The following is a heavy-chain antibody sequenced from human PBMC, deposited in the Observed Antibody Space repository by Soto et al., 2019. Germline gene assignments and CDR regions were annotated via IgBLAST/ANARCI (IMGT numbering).Heavy chain of an antibody. D-gene: IGHD2-8*01. CDR2: ISGSGVHT. Sequence: GSLRLSCTGCGCSFFSYAMSSVRQAPGKGLEWVPTISGSGVHTYYADSVKGRFVVSRDNDKNTVYLHMSSLTGEDTAVYFCAKIEMGWFAHWGQGTQVTVSS. J-gene: IGHJ5*02. V-gene: IGHV3-23*01. CDR1: GCSFFSYA. CDR3: AKIEMGWFAH.